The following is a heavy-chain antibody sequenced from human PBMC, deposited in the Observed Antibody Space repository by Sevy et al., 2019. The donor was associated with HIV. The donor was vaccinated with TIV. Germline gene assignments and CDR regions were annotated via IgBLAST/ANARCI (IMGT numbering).Heavy chain of an antibody. Sequence: GGSLRLSCAASGFTFSSYWMSWVRQAPGKGLEWVANIKQDGSEKYYVDSVKGRFTISRDNAKNSPYLQMNSLRAEDTAVYYCARDFGQREPELPFAFDTWGQGTMVTVSS. CDR3: ARDFGQREPELPFAFDT. J-gene: IGHJ3*02. CDR2: IKQDGSEK. CDR1: GFTFSSYW. D-gene: IGHD1-26*01. V-gene: IGHV3-7*01.